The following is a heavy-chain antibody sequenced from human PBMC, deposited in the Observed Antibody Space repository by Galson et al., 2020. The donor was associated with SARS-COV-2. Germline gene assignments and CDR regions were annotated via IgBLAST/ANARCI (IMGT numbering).Heavy chain of an antibody. J-gene: IGHJ4*02. CDR2: ISYDGFNT. CDR3: ARARDGYNHFDF. Sequence: GESLKISCAASGCTFNNYALHWVRQAPGKGLEWVAVISYDGFNTYYIDSVKGRFTVSRDDSKHTLYLQMSSLRPEDTAMYYCARARDGYNHFDFWGQRTLVTVSS. CDR1: GCTFNNYA. V-gene: IGHV3-30-3*01. D-gene: IGHD5-12*01.